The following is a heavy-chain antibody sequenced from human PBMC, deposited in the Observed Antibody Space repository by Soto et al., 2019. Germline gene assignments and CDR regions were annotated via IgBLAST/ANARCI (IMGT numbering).Heavy chain of an antibody. D-gene: IGHD6-19*01. J-gene: IGHJ4*02. CDR3: AKDATRTNGWSHFDY. V-gene: IGHV3-23*01. CDR1: GVTFRYLA. CDR2: LNDRGDTT. Sequence: WGSLRLSCAASGVTFRYLAMGWVRHAPGKGLEWVSVLNDRGDTTYYTDSVKGRFTISRDNSKNTLYLQMNSLRAEDTAVYYCAKDATRTNGWSHFDYWGQGALVTVYS.